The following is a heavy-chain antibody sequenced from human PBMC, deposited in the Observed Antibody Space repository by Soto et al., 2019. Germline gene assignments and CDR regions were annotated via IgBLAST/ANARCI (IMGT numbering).Heavy chain of an antibody. D-gene: IGHD2-8*01. CDR2: IYYSGST. CDR3: ARVMGGSTKNWFDP. Sequence: LSLTCTVSGGSISSYYWSWIRQPPGKGLEWIGYIYYSGSTNYNPSLKSRVTISVDTSKNQFSLKLSSVTAADTAVYYCARVMGGSTKNWFDPWGQGTLVTVSS. V-gene: IGHV4-59*01. J-gene: IGHJ5*02. CDR1: GGSISSYY.